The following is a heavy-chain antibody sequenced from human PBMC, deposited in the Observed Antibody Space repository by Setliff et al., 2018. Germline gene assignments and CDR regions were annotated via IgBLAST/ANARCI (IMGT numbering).Heavy chain of an antibody. Sequence: GESLKISCKGSGYTFTNYWIGWVRQMPGKGLEWMGIIYPDDSDARYSPSFRGQVTISADKSISTAYLQWSSLKASDTAMYYCARRPGYSSGPFDYWGQGTLVTVS. J-gene: IGHJ4*02. V-gene: IGHV5-51*01. CDR2: IYPDDSDA. CDR1: GYTFTNYW. D-gene: IGHD6-19*01. CDR3: ARRPGYSSGPFDY.